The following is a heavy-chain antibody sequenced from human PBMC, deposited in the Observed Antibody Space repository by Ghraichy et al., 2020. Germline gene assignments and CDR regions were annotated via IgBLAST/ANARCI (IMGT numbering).Heavy chain of an antibody. CDR2: IYYSGST. V-gene: IGHV4-59*01. J-gene: IGHJ3*02. Sequence: SETLSLTCTVSGGSISSYYWSWIRQPPGKGLEWIGYIYYSGSTNYNPSLKSRVTISVDTSKNQFSLKLSSVTAADTAVYYCARERAMTTVVTPVAFDIWGQGTMVTVSS. CDR3: ARERAMTTVVTPVAFDI. D-gene: IGHD4-23*01. CDR1: GGSISSYY.